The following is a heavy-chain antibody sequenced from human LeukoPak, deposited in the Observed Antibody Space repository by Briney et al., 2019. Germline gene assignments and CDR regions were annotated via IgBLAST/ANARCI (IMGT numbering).Heavy chain of an antibody. CDR1: GFTFRHYW. CDR3: ARVSPTSPPGY. V-gene: IGHV3-7*04. Sequence: PGGSLRLSCAASGFTFRHYWMSWVRQAPGKGLEWVANINQDGSDKYYVDSVKGRFTISRDNAKNSLYLQMNILRAEDTAMYYCARVSPTSPPGYWGQGALVTVSS. J-gene: IGHJ4*02. CDR2: INQDGSDK.